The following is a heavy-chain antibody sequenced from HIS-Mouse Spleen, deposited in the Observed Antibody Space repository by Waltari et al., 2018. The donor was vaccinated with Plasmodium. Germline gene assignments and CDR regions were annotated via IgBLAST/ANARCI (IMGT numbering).Heavy chain of an antibody. CDR2: INPNSGGT. CDR1: GSPLTGYY. Sequence: QVQLVQSGAEVKKPGASVTVSCTASGSPLTGYYMHWVRQAPGQGLEGMGWINPNSGGTNYAQKFQGRVTMTRDTSISTAYMELSRLRSDDTAVYYCARDLAAAGHFDYWGQGTLVTVSS. D-gene: IGHD6-13*01. CDR3: ARDLAAAGHFDY. J-gene: IGHJ4*02. V-gene: IGHV1-2*02.